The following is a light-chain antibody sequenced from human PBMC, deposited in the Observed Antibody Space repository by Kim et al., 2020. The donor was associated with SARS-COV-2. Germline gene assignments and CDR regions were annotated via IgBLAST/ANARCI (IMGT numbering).Light chain of an antibody. V-gene: IGLV3-19*01. J-gene: IGLJ1*01. CDR1: SLRSYY. CDR2: GKN. CDR3: NSRDSRGNHPGYV. Sequence: SSELTQDPAVSVALGQTVRITCQGDSLRSYYASWYQQKPGQAPVLVIYGKNNRPSGIPDRFSGSSSGNTASLTITGAPAEDEADYYCNSRDSRGNHPGYV.